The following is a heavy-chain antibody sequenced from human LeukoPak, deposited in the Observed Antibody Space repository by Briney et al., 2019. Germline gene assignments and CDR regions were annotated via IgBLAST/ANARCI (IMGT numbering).Heavy chain of an antibody. V-gene: IGHV3-23*01. D-gene: IGHD3-10*01. Sequence: GSLRLSCAASGLTFGTYAMSWVRQAPGKGLEWVSLISASGGDTYNADSVKGRFTTSRDNSRNILYLQMNSLRPEDTAVYYCAKGGSGSSHRGVFDYWGQGSLVTVSS. CDR3: AKGGSGSSHRGVFDY. J-gene: IGHJ4*02. CDR2: ISASGGDT. CDR1: GLTFGTYA.